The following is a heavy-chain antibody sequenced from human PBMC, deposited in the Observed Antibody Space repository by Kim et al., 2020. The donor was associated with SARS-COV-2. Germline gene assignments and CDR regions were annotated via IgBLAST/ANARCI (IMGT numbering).Heavy chain of an antibody. CDR2: IYYSGST. J-gene: IGHJ4*02. V-gene: IGHV4-59*01. D-gene: IGHD5-12*01. CDR3: ARAASGYDGYYFDY. CDR1: GGSISSYY. Sequence: SETLSLTCTVSGGSISSYYWSWIRQPPGKGLEWIGYIYYSGSTNYNPSLKSRVTISVDTSKNQFSLKLSSVTAADTAVYYCARAASGYDGYYFDYWGQGTLVTVSS.